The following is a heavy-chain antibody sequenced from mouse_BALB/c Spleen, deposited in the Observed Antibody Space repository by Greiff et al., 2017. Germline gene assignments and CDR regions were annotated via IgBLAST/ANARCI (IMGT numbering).Heavy chain of an antibody. CDR1: GFSLTSYG. J-gene: IGHJ3*01. V-gene: IGHV2-5-1*01. CDR3: AKKEGYDGLWFAY. CDR2: IWRGGST. D-gene: IGHD2-2*01. Sequence: VQVVESGPSLVQPSQSLSITCTVSGFSLTSYGVHWVRQSPGKGLEWLGVIWRGGSTDYNAAFMSRLSITKDNSKSQVFFKMNSLQADDTAIYYCAKKEGYDGLWFAYWGQGTLVTVSA.